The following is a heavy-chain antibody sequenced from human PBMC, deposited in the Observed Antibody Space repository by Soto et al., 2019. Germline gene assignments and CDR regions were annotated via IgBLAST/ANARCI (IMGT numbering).Heavy chain of an antibody. CDR3: AKYRLAVAGTFSGMDV. CDR1: GYTFTSYD. V-gene: IGHV1-8*01. Sequence: ASVKVSCKASGYTFTSYDINWVRQATGQGLEWMGWMNPNSGNTGYAQKFQGRVTMTRNTSISTAYMELSSLRAEDTAVYYCAKYRLAVAGTFSGMDVWGQGTTVTVSS. J-gene: IGHJ6*02. D-gene: IGHD6-19*01. CDR2: MNPNSGNT.